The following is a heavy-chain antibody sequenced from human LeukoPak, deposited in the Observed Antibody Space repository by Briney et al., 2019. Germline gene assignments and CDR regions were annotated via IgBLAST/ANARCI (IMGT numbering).Heavy chain of an antibody. J-gene: IGHJ3*02. CDR3: ARDATYNWNYGRGAFDI. CDR1: GYTFTSYG. CDR2: ISAYNGNT. D-gene: IGHD1-7*01. Sequence: GASVKVSCKASGYTFTSYGISWVRQAPGQGLEWMGWISAYNGNTNYAQKLQGRVTMTRDMSTSTVYMELSSLRSEDTAVYYCARDATYNWNYGRGAFDIWGQGTMVTVSS. V-gene: IGHV1-18*01.